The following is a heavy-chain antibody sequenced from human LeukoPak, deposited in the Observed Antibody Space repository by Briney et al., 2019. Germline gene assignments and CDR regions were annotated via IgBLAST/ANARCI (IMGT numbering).Heavy chain of an antibody. Sequence: GGSLRLSCAASGFTFSTYSMNWVRQAPGQGLEWVSYISSLGSTIYYADSVKGRFTISRDTAKNSLYLQMNSLRAEDTAVYYCARDSGDCGGDCYSTAPSIDYWGQGTLVTVSS. CDR1: GFTFSTYS. V-gene: IGHV3-48*01. CDR2: ISSLGSTI. CDR3: ARDSGDCGGDCYSTAPSIDY. J-gene: IGHJ4*02. D-gene: IGHD2-21*02.